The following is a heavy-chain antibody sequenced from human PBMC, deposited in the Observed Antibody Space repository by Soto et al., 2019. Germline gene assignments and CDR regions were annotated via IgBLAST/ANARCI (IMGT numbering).Heavy chain of an antibody. CDR1: GYSFTSYW. CDR2: IYPSDSYT. V-gene: IGHV5-10-1*01. D-gene: IGHD2-2*01. J-gene: IGHJ5*02. Sequence: PGESLKISCKGSGYSFTSYWISWVRQMPGKGLEWMGRIYPSDSYTNYSPSFQGHVTISADKSISTAYLQWSSLKASDTAMYYCARVVCYKVPAATICSCGFDAWGQGTPVTVSS. CDR3: ARVVCYKVPAATICSCGFDA.